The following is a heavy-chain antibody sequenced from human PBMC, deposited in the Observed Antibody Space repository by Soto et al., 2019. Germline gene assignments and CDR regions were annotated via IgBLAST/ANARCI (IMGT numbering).Heavy chain of an antibody. D-gene: IGHD1-1*01. J-gene: IGHJ4*02. Sequence: QITLKESGPTLVKPTQTLTLICTFSGFSLSTSGVGVGWIRQPPGKALEWLALIYWSDDKRYSPSLKNRLTITXXTXKXXVVLTVTNMDPVDTATYYCAQRERRLQLGRDYYAYWGQGILVTVSS. CDR3: AQRERRLQLGRDYYAY. CDR2: IYWSDDK. V-gene: IGHV2-5*01. CDR1: GFSLSTSGVG.